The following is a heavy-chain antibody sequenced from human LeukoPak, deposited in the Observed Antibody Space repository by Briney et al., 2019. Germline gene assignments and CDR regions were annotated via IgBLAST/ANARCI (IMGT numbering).Heavy chain of an antibody. Sequence: GGSLRLSCEASGIIFSNYGMNWVRQAPGKRLEWVSGISPSGGTTYYADSLKGRFSISRDNSKNTVYLQMNSLRADDTAVYYCARSWGVRGVNLDYWGQGTLVTVSS. J-gene: IGHJ4*02. CDR2: ISPSGGTT. CDR1: GIIFSNYG. CDR3: ARSWGVRGVNLDY. V-gene: IGHV3-23*01. D-gene: IGHD3-10*01.